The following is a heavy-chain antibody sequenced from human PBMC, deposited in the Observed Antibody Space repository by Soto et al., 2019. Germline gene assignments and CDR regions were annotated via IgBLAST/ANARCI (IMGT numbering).Heavy chain of an antibody. Sequence: PSETLSLTCTVSGGSISSSSYYWGWIRQPPGKGLEWIGSIYYSGSTYYNPSLKSRVTISVDTSKNQFSLKLSSVTAADTAVYYCARPTPNSGSYYNGWFDPWGQGTLVTVSS. CDR3: ARPTPNSGSYYNGWFDP. CDR1: GGSISSSSYY. CDR2: IYYSGST. V-gene: IGHV4-39*01. D-gene: IGHD3-10*01. J-gene: IGHJ5*02.